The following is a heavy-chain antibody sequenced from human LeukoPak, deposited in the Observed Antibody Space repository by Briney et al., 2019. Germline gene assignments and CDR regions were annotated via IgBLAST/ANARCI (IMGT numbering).Heavy chain of an antibody. CDR1: GYTFTSYG. CDR3: ARDKYSSSHAPDDY. V-gene: IGHV1-18*01. D-gene: IGHD6-6*01. J-gene: IGHJ4*02. Sequence: ASVKVSYKASGYTFTSYGISWVRQAPGQGLEWMGWISAYNGNTNYAQKLQGRVTMTTDTSTSTAYMELRSLRSDDTAVYYCARDKYSSSHAPDDYWGQGTLVTVSS. CDR2: ISAYNGNT.